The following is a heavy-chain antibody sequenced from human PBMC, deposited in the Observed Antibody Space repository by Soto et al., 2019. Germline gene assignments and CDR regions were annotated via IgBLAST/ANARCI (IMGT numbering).Heavy chain of an antibody. V-gene: IGHV4-39*01. CDR1: GGSISSSSYY. CDR2: IYYSGST. Sequence: PSETLSLTCTVSGGSISSSSYYWGWIRQPPGKGLEWIGSIYYSGSTYYNPSLKSRVTISVDTSKNQFSLKLSSVTAADTAVYYCARGGYYDSSGYYDGDYFDYWGQGTLVTVSS. CDR3: ARGGYYDSSGYYDGDYFDY. D-gene: IGHD3-22*01. J-gene: IGHJ4*02.